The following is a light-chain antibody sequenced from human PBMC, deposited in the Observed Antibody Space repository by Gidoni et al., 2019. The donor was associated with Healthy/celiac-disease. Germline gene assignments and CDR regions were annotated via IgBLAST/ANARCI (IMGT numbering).Light chain of an antibody. CDR2: GNS. Sequence: QSVLTQPPSVSESPGPRVTISCTGSSSNIGAGYDVHWYQQLPGTATKLLIYGNSNRPSGVPDRFSGSKSGTSASLAITGLQAEDEADYYCQSYDSSLSVVFGGGTKLTVL. J-gene: IGLJ2*01. CDR3: QSYDSSLSVV. V-gene: IGLV1-40*01. CDR1: SSNIGAGYD.